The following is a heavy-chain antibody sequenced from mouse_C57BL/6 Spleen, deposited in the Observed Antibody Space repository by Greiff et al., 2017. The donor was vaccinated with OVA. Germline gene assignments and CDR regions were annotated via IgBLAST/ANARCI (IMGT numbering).Heavy chain of an antibody. J-gene: IGHJ3*01. CDR3: ARSWGLPWFAY. CDR2: IYPGDGDT. V-gene: IGHV1-82*01. Sequence: QVQLQQSGPELVKPGASVKISCKASGYAFSSSWMNWVKQRPGQGLEWIGRIYPGDGDTNYNGKFKGKATLTADKSSSTAYMQLSSLTSEDSAVYFCARSWGLPWFAYWGQGTLVTVSA. D-gene: IGHD3-3*01. CDR1: GYAFSSSW.